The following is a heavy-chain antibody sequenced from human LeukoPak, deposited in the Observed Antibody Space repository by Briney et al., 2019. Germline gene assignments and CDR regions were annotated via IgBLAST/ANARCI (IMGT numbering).Heavy chain of an antibody. V-gene: IGHV4-39*07. CDR2: IYYSGST. D-gene: IGHD3-10*01. J-gene: IGHJ1*01. CDR3: AREYYYGSGSYYNAQYFQH. Sequence: KPSETLSLTCTVSGGSISSSSYYWGWIRQPPGKGLEWIGSIYYSGSTYYNPSLKSRVTISVDTSKNQFSLKLSSVTAADTAVYYCAREYYYGSGSYYNAQYFQHWGQGTLVTVSS. CDR1: GGSISSSSYY.